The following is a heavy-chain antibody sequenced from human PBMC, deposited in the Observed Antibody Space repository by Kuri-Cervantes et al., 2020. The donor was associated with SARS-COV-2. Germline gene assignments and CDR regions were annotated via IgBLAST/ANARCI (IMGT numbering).Heavy chain of an antibody. CDR3: ARLIGYSGYDYSFGYFDY. D-gene: IGHD5-12*01. V-gene: IGHV4-34*01. CDR1: GGSFSGYY. Sequence: ESLKISCAVYGGSFSGYYWSWIRQPPGKGLEWIGEINHSGSTNYNPSLKSRVTISVDTSKNQFSLKLSSVTAADTAVYYCARLIGYSGYDYSFGYFDYWGQGTLVTVSS. J-gene: IGHJ4*02. CDR2: INHSGST.